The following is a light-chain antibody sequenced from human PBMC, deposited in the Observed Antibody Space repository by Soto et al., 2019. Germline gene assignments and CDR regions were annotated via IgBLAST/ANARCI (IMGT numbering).Light chain of an antibody. CDR2: DAS. J-gene: IGKJ4*01. CDR1: QSVSGS. Sequence: EIVMTQSPATLSVSPGDRATLSCRASQSVSGSLDWYQQIPGQAPSLLVYDASTRATGIPARFGGSESGTEFTLNISSLQSEDFAVYYCQQYNNWPPLTFGGGTKVELK. V-gene: IGKV3-15*01. CDR3: QQYNNWPPLT.